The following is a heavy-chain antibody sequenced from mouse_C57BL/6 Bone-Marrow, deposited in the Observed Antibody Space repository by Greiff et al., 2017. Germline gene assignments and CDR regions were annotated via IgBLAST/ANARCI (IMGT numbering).Heavy chain of an antibody. J-gene: IGHJ4*01. CDR2: IDPENGDT. V-gene: IGHV14-4*01. CDR3: TTHYCGSSYAMDY. D-gene: IGHD1-1*01. Sequence: EVQLQQSGAELVRPGASVKLSCTASGFNIKDDYMHWVKQRPEQGLEWIGWIDPENGDTEYASKFQGKATITADTSSNTAYLQLSSLTSEYTAVYYCTTHYCGSSYAMDYWGQGTSVTVSA. CDR1: GFNIKDDY.